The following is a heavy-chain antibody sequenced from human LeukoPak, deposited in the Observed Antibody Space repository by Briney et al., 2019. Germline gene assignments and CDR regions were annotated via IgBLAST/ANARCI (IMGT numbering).Heavy chain of an antibody. CDR2: ISSSGSTI. CDR1: GFTFSDYY. Sequence: GGSLRLSCAASGFTFSDYYMSWIRQAPGKGLEWVSYISSSGSTIYYADSVKGRFTISRDNAKNSLYLQMNSLRAEDTAVYYCARDRPLRFLEWLLYGGILWGQGTLVTVSS. V-gene: IGHV3-11*04. J-gene: IGHJ4*02. D-gene: IGHD3-3*01. CDR3: ARDRPLRFLEWLLYGGIL.